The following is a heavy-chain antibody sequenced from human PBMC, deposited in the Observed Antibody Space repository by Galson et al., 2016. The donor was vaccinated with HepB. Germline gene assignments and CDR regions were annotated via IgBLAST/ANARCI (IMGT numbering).Heavy chain of an antibody. J-gene: IGHJ4*02. D-gene: IGHD3-22*01. V-gene: IGHV3-7*03. CDR3: ARESRGFGSNF. Sequence: SLRLSCAASGFTFSRNWMSWVRQAPGKGLEWVAHIKPDGSEKYYMDSAKGRFTISRDNVENLLYLQMNSLRADDTAVYRCARESRGFGSNFWGQGTLVTVSS. CDR1: GFTFSRNW. CDR2: IKPDGSEK.